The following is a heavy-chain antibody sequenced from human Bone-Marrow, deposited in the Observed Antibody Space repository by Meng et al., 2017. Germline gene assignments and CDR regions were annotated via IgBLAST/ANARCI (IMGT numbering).Heavy chain of an antibody. CDR1: GFTFSSYG. V-gene: IGHV3-33*03. J-gene: IGHJ4*02. CDR3: ARYYGDYAWFDY. D-gene: IGHD4-17*01. Sequence: GESLKISCAASGFTFSSYGMHWVRQAPGKGLEWVAVIWYDGSNKYYADSVKGRFTISRDNAKNSLYLQMNSLRAEDTAVYYCARYYGDYAWFDYWGQGTLVTVSS. CDR2: IWYDGSNK.